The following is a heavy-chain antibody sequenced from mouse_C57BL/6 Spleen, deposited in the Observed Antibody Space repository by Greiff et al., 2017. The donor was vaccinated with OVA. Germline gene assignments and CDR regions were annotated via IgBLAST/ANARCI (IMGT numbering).Heavy chain of an antibody. CDR3: AREANRVPGY. CDR2: IYPGDGDT. D-gene: IGHD4-1*01. CDR1: GYAFSSSW. Sequence: QVQLQQSGPELVKPGASVKISCKASGYAFSSSWMNWVKQRPGKGLEWIGRIYPGDGDTNYNGKFKGKATLTADKSSSTAYMQLSSLTSEDSAVYFCAREANRVPGYWGQGTTLTVSS. J-gene: IGHJ2*01. V-gene: IGHV1-82*01.